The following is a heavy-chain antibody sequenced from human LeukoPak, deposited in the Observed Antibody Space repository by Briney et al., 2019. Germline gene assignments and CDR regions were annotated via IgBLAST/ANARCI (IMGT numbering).Heavy chain of an antibody. Sequence: SVKVSCKASGGTFSSYAISWVRQAPGQGLEWMGGISPIFGTANYAQKFQGKVTISTDESPSTAYMELNSLRSEDTAMYYCAKVAGTRYYYYGMDVWGQGTTVTVSS. V-gene: IGHV1-69*05. CDR1: GGTFSSYA. CDR3: AKVAGTRYYYYGMDV. CDR2: ISPIFGTA. D-gene: IGHD1-1*01. J-gene: IGHJ6*02.